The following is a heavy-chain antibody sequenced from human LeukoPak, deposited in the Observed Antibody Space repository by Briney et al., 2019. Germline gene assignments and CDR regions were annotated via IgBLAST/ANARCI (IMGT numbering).Heavy chain of an antibody. J-gene: IGHJ1*01. V-gene: IGHV3-21*01. CDR2: SSSRSLYM. CDR1: GFTFTNYG. Sequence: PGGSLRLSCSASGFTFTNYGMNWVRQAPGKGLERVASSSSRSLYMYYADSVKGRFTISRDNAKNSLYLQMNSLRAGDTAVYYCARDFAPCSSPSCYRLRAYFQHWGQGTLVTVSS. CDR3: ARDFAPCSSPSCYRLRAYFQH. D-gene: IGHD2-2*01.